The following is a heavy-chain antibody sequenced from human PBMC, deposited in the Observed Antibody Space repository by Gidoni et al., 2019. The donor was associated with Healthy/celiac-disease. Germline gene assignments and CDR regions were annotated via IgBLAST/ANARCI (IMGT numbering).Heavy chain of an antibody. CDR3: AREKTFGLGEFSLDY. V-gene: IGHV3-11*01. CDR2: IRSTGYTI. Sequence: QVQLVESGGGLVKPGGSLRLSCAASGFTFSNYYMSWIRQAPGKGLEWVSDIRSTGYTIYYADSVKGRFTISRDNAKNSLYLQMNSLRAEDTAVYYCAREKTFGLGEFSLDYWGQGTLVTVSS. D-gene: IGHD3-16*02. J-gene: IGHJ4*02. CDR1: GFTFSNYY.